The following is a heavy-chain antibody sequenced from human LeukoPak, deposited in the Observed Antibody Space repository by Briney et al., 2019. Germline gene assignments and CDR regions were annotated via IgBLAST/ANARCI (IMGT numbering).Heavy chain of an antibody. V-gene: IGHV4-61*10. J-gene: IGHJ4*02. CDR1: GGSISSGSYY. D-gene: IGHD3-22*01. CDR3: ARGPVHNKYYYDSSGPNS. CDR2: INHSGST. Sequence: SETLSLTCTVSGGSISSGSYYWSWIRQPAGKGLEWIGEINHSGSTNYNPSLKSRVTISVDTSKNQFSLKLSSVTAADTAVYYCARGPVHNKYYYDSSGPNSWGQGTLVTVSS.